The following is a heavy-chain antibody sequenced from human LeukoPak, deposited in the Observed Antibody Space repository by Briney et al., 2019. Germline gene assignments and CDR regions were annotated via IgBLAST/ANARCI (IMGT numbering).Heavy chain of an antibody. CDR3: AKDRVSPGFNLFDP. CDR2: VNGCCDNT. D-gene: IGHD2/OR15-2a*01. J-gene: IGHJ5*02. Sequence: PGGSLRLPCAASGFTFSSYAMNWVRQPPGKGLEWVSAVNGCCDNTYYPDSVKGRFNISRDNSKSTLFLQMNSLRAEDTAIYYCAKDRVSPGFNLFDPWGQGTLVTVSS. CDR1: GFTFSSYA. V-gene: IGHV3-23*01.